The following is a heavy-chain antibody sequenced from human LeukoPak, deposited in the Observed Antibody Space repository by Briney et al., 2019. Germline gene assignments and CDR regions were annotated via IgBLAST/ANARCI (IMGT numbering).Heavy chain of an antibody. Sequence: SQTPSLTCTVSGGSISSGGYYWSWIRQHPGKGLEWIGYIYYSGSTYYNPSLKSRVTISVNTSKNQFSLKLSSVTAADTAVYYCARVDYTLSPDYWGQGTLVTVSS. CDR3: ARVDYTLSPDY. D-gene: IGHD4-11*01. J-gene: IGHJ4*02. CDR1: GGSISSGGYY. CDR2: IYYSGST. V-gene: IGHV4-31*03.